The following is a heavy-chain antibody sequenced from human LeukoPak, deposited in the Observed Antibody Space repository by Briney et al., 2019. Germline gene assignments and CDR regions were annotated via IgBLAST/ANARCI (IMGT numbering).Heavy chain of an antibody. CDR1: GFTFSSYG. CDR2: IWYDGTNK. V-gene: IGHV3-33*06. Sequence: AGGSLRLSCAASGFTFSSYGMHWVRQAPGKGLGWVALIWYDGTNKYYPDSVKGRFTISRDTSKNTLYLQRNSLRAEDAAVYYCAKDGDSGSWYSYNYFDYWGQGTLVTVSS. D-gene: IGHD6-13*01. CDR3: AKDGDSGSWYSYNYFDY. J-gene: IGHJ4*02.